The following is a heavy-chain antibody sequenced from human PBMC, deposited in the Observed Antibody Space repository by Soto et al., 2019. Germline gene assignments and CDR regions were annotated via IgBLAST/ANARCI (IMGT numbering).Heavy chain of an antibody. V-gene: IGHV3-7*03. CDR1: GFPFSSYW. J-gene: IGHJ4*02. CDR2: INRDGSER. D-gene: IGHD3-22*01. Sequence: EVQLVESGGGLVQPRGSLRLSCAASGFPFSSYWMSWVRQAPGKGLQWVANINRDGSERYYVDSLKGRFTISRDNAENSLYLQMNSLRDEDTAVYYCTRAPDSSGSYYYFDYWGQGTLVTVSS. CDR3: TRAPDSSGSYYYFDY.